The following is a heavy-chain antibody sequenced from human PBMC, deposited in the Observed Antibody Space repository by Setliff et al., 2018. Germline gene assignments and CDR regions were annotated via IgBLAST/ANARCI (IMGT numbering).Heavy chain of an antibody. D-gene: IGHD3-3*01. V-gene: IGHV1-8*03. J-gene: IGHJ6*02. CDR1: GYTFTSYD. CDR2: MNPNSGNT. Sequence: ASVKVSCKASGYTFTSYDINWVRQATGQGLEWMGWMNPNSGNTGYAQKFQGRVTITRDMSTSTAYMQLSSLRSEDTAVYYCAADQPKEWLRHYYYGMDVWGQGTTVTVSS. CDR3: AADQPKEWLRHYYYGMDV.